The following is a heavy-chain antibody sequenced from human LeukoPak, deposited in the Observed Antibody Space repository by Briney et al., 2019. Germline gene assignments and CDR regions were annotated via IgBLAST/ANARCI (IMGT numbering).Heavy chain of an antibody. J-gene: IGHJ4*02. CDR1: GFTFGDYA. V-gene: IGHV3-49*04. Sequence: PGRSLRLSCTASGFTFGDYAMSWVRQAPGKGLEWVGFIRSKAYGGTTEYAASVKGRFTISRDDSKSIAYLQMNSLKTEDTAVYYCTRYPVDYWGQGTLVTVSS. CDR2: IRSKAYGGTT. CDR3: TRYPVDY.